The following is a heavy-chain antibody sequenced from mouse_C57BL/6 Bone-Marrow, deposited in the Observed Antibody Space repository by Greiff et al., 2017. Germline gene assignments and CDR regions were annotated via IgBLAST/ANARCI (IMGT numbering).Heavy chain of an antibody. CDR3: ARDGITTVVATDY. D-gene: IGHD1-1*01. J-gene: IGHJ2*01. CDR1: GYAFSSSW. V-gene: IGHV1-82*01. Sequence: QVQLQQSGPELVKPGASVKISCKASGYAFSSSWMNWVKQRPGKGLEWIGRIYPGDGDTNYNGKFKGKATLTADKSSSTPYMQLSRLTYEDAAVYFCARDGITTVVATDYWGQGTTLTVSS. CDR2: IYPGDGDT.